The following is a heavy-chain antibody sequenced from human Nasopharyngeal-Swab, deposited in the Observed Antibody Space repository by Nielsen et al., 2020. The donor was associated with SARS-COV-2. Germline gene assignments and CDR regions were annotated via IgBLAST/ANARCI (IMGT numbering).Heavy chain of an antibody. V-gene: IGHV4-59*01. CDR2: IYYSGST. Sequence: SETLSLTCTVSGGSISSYYWSWIRQPPGKGLEWIGYIYYSGSTSYNPSLKSRVTISVDTSKNQFSLKLSSVTAADTAVYYCARDAGYGSGTGVDPWGQGTLVTVSS. J-gene: IGHJ5*02. D-gene: IGHD3-10*01. CDR1: GGSISSYY. CDR3: ARDAGYGSGTGVDP.